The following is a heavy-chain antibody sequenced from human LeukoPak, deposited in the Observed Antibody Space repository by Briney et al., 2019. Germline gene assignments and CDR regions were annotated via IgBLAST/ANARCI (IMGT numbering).Heavy chain of an antibody. CDR3: ARDKSRTMVRGVIRTYYFDY. Sequence: GGSLRLSCAASGFTFSSYSMNWVRPAPGKGLEWVSSISSSSSYIYYADSVKGRFTISRDNAKNSLYLQMNSLRAEDTAVYYCARDKSRTMVRGVIRTYYFDYWGQGTLVTVSS. D-gene: IGHD3-10*01. CDR2: ISSSSSYI. CDR1: GFTFSSYS. J-gene: IGHJ4*02. V-gene: IGHV3-21*01.